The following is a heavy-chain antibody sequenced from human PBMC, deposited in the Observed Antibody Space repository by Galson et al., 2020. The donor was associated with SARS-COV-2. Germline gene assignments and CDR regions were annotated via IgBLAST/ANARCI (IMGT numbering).Heavy chain of an antibody. CDR1: GFTIGSHW. V-gene: IGHV3-74*01. J-gene: IGHJ6*02. Sequence: QAGGSLRLSCAASGFTIGSHWMHWVRQAPGKGLVWVSQSDDDGSDTNYAASVKGRFTISRDNAKNTLYLQLNSLRVEDTAVYYCARGPLSGSFLRYYYGMDVWGQGTTVTVSS. CDR2: SDDDGSDT. CDR3: ARGPLSGSFLRYYYGMDV. D-gene: IGHD1-26*01.